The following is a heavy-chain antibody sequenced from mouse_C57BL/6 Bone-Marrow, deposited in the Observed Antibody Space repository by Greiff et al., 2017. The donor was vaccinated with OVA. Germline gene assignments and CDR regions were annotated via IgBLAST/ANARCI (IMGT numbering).Heavy chain of an antibody. D-gene: IGHD2-3*01. J-gene: IGHJ2*01. V-gene: IGHV5-9*01. CDR3: ARDCYYPYYFDY. Sequence: EVQRVESGGGLVKPGESLKLSCAASGFTFSSYTMSWVRQTPEKRLEWVATISGGGGNTYYPDSVKGRFTISRDNAKNTLYLQMSSLRSEDTALYYCARDCYYPYYFDYWGQGTTLTVSS. CDR1: GFTFSSYT. CDR2: ISGGGGNT.